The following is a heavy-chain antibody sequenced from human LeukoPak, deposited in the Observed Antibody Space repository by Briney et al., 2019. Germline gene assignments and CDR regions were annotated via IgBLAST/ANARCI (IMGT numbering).Heavy chain of an antibody. V-gene: IGHV4-39*01. J-gene: IGHJ4*02. CDR1: GGSFSSRTYY. Sequence: PSETLSLTCTVSGGSFSSRTYYWGWIRQPPGKGLEWLGRRYYSVCSDYNQHLKSRVTISVYTSKNQFSLKLTSVTAADTAVYYCARHYYDSSGYYPWYFDYWGQGTLVTVSS. D-gene: IGHD3-22*01. CDR3: ARHYYDSSGYYPWYFDY. CDR2: RYYSVCS.